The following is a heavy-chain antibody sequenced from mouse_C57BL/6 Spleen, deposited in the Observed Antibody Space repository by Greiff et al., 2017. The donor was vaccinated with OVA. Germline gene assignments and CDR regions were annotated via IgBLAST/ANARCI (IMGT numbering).Heavy chain of an antibody. D-gene: IGHD1-1*01. CDR2: IYPRSGST. CDR1: GYTFTSYG. CDR3: ARSGDYSYAMDY. J-gene: IGHJ4*01. V-gene: IGHV1-81*01. Sequence: VQLQQSGAELARPGASVKLSCKASGYTFTSYGISWVKQRTGQGLEWIGEIYPRSGSTNYNEKFKSKATLTVDKSSSTAYMQLSSLTSEDSAVYYCARSGDYSYAMDYWGQGTSVTVSS.